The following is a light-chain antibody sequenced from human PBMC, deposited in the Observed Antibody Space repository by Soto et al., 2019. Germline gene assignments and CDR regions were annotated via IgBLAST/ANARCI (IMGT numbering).Light chain of an antibody. Sequence: QLTQSSSSLSASVGDRVIITCQASHSIANSLNWFQQKPGKAPELLISDSSHLEARVPSRFSGSRSGTDFTLTISNLQPEDFATYYCQQYEDLPLTFGGGTRVEIK. V-gene: IGKV1-33*01. J-gene: IGKJ4*01. CDR1: HSIANS. CDR2: DSS. CDR3: QQYEDLPLT.